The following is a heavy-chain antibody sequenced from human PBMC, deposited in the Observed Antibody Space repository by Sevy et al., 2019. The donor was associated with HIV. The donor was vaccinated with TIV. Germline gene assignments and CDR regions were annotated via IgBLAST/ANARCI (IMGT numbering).Heavy chain of an antibody. CDR1: GGSISSSSYY. D-gene: IGHD3-10*01. J-gene: IGHJ5*02. CDR2: IYYSGST. CDR3: AGQEGDYYGSGSYYNVFWFDP. Sequence: SETLSLTCTVSGGSISSSSYYWGWIRQPPGKGLEWIGSIYYSGSTYYNPSLKSRVTISVDTSKNQFSLKLGSVTAADTALYYCAGQEGDYYGSGSYYNVFWFDPWGQGTLVTVSS. V-gene: IGHV4-39*01.